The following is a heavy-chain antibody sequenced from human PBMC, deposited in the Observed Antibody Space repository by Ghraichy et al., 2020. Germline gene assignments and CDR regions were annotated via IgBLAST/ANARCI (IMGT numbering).Heavy chain of an antibody. D-gene: IGHD6-13*01. CDR1: GFPFSTYW. J-gene: IGHJ4*02. CDR2: IKQDGSEK. Sequence: GESLNISCAASGFPFSTYWMTWVRQAPGEGLEWVASIKQDGSEKYYVDSVKGRFTISRDNAKKSLYLQMNSLRAEDTAFYYCARQRFSNNWYFSSDYWGQGPLVSLSS. V-gene: IGHV3-7*03. CDR3: ARQRFSNNWYFSSDY.